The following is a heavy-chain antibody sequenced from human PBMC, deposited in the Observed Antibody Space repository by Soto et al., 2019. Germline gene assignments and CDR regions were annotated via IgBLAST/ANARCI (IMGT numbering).Heavy chain of an antibody. CDR1: GYTFTSYG. D-gene: IGHD2-15*01. CDR2: ISANSGST. Sequence: ASVKVSCHASGYTFTSYGMTWLRQAPGQGLEWMGWISANSGSTNYAQKFQGWVTMTRDTSISTAYMELSRLRSDDTAVYYCARGAGREGYCSGGSCYSLYYYYYMDVWGKGTTVTVSS. V-gene: IGHV1-2*04. CDR3: ARGAGREGYCSGGSCYSLYYYYYMDV. J-gene: IGHJ6*03.